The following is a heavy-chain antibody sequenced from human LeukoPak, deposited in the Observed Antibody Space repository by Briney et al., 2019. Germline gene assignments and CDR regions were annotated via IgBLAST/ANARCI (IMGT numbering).Heavy chain of an antibody. CDR2: ISSSTCYI. J-gene: IGHJ4*02. Sequence: GGSLRLSCATSGFSFGSYSMNWVRQAPGKGLEWVSSISSSTCYIYYADSVKGRFTISRDNSKNTLYLQMNSLRAEDTAVYYCAKVLRYCSSTSCYPLASWGQGTLVTVSS. CDR1: GFSFGSYS. CDR3: AKVLRYCSSTSCYPLAS. V-gene: IGHV3-21*01. D-gene: IGHD2-2*01.